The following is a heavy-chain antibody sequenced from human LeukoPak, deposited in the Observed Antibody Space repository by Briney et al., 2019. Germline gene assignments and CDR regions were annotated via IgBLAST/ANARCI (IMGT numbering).Heavy chain of an antibody. V-gene: IGHV5-51*01. CDR2: IYPGDSDT. J-gene: IGHJ4*02. CDR3: ARHKATIFGVVIEGDY. Sequence: GESLKISCKGSGSSFTSYWIGWVRQMPGKGLEWMGIIYPGDSDTRYSPSFQGQVTISADKSISTAYLQWSSLKASDTAMYYCARHKATIFGVVIEGDYWGQGTLVTVSS. CDR1: GSSFTSYW. D-gene: IGHD3-3*01.